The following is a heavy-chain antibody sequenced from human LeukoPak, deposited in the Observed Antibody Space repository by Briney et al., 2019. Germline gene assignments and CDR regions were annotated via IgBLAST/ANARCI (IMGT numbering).Heavy chain of an antibody. CDR2: INSDGSTT. CDR1: GFTFSSYW. V-gene: IGHV3-74*01. D-gene: IGHD2-15*01. Sequence: PGGSLRLSCAASGFTFSSYWMHWVRQAPGKGLVWVSRINSDGSTTNYADSVKGRFTISRDNAENTMYLQMNSLRVEDTAVYYCTRRVSATRWFDPWGLGTLVTVSS. J-gene: IGHJ5*02. CDR3: TRRVSATRWFDP.